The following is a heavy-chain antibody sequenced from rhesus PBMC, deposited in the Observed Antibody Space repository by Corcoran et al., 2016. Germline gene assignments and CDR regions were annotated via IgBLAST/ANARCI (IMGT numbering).Heavy chain of an antibody. J-gene: IGHJ4*01. D-gene: IGHD6-25*01. CDR2: INPYNGNT. CDR3: AREGLAAAGPFDY. V-gene: IGHV1S2*01. Sequence: QVQLVQSGAEVKKPGSSVKVSCKASGYTFTDYYMHWVRQAPRQGLEWMGWINPYNGNTKDAQKFQGRVTMTRDTSTSTAYMELSSLRSEDTAVYYCAREGLAAAGPFDYWGQGVLVTVSS. CDR1: GYTFTDYY.